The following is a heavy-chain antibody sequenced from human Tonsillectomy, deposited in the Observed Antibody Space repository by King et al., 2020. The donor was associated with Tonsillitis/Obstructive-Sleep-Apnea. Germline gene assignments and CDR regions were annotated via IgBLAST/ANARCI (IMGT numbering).Heavy chain of an antibody. Sequence: QLVQSGAEVKKPGASVKVSCKASGYTFTSYGISWVRQAPGQGLEWVGWISAYNGNTNYAQKLQGRVTMTTDTSTTTAYMELRSLRSDDTAVYYCARDEPRFWSDYLTFDDWGQGTLVTVSS. CDR2: ISAYNGNT. J-gene: IGHJ4*02. CDR1: GYTFTSYG. CDR3: ARDEPRFWSDYLTFDD. V-gene: IGHV1-18*01. D-gene: IGHD3-3*01.